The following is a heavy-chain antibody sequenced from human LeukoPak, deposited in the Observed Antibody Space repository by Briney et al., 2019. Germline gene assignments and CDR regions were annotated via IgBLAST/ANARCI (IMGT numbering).Heavy chain of an antibody. J-gene: IGHJ1*01. CDR3: VSFDGKYFQH. V-gene: IGHV1-18*01. Sequence: ASVKVSCKASGYTFTSYGISWVRQAPGQGLEWMGWISAYNGNTNYAQKFQGRVTMTTDTYTSTTYMELRSLRSDDTAVYYCVSFDGKYFQHWGQGTLVTVSS. CDR2: ISAYNGNT. CDR1: GYTFTSYG. D-gene: IGHD1-1*01.